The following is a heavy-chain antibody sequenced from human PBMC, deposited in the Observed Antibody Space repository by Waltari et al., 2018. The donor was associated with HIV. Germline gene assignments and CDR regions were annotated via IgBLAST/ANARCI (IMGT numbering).Heavy chain of an antibody. V-gene: IGHV1-2*02. D-gene: IGHD6-6*01. CDR3: ARDLNIAARPLGY. J-gene: IGHJ4*02. Sequence: QVKLVQSGAEVKKPGASVKVSCKASGYTFTGYYTHWVRQAPGQGLEWMGWINPNSGGTNYAQKFQGRVTMTRDTSISTAYMELSRLRSDDTAVYYCARDLNIAARPLGYWGQGTLVTVSS. CDR1: GYTFTGYY. CDR2: INPNSGGT.